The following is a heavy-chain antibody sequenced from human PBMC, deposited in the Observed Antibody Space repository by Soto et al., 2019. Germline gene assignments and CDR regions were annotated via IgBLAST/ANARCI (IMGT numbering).Heavy chain of an antibody. CDR3: ARDPPDDYDSSGYYPFDH. CDR1: GYSFTRYG. V-gene: IGHV1-18*01. D-gene: IGHD3-22*01. Sequence: QVQLVPSGAEVKKPGASVTVSCSASGYSFTRYGFSWVRQAPGQGREWMGCISAYNGDTNYAQKLQGRVTMTTDTSTKTDYMELRSLRSDDTAVYYCARDPPDDYDSSGYYPFDHWGQGTLVTVSS. CDR2: ISAYNGDT. J-gene: IGHJ5*02.